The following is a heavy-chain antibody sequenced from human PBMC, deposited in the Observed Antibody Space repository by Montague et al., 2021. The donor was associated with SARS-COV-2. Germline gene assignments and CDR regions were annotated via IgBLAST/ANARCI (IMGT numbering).Heavy chain of an antibody. CDR2: FYSVGST. D-gene: IGHD1-14*01. Sequence: SETLSLTCTVSGASVGSSDWGWIRQSPGKGLEWIGYFYSVGSTDYNPSLKSRATISRDTSKNQFSLKVRSVTAADTAVYYCARETMKADAFDIWGQGTMVTVSS. V-gene: IGHV4-59*02. CDR1: GASVGSSD. J-gene: IGHJ3*02. CDR3: ARETMKADAFDI.